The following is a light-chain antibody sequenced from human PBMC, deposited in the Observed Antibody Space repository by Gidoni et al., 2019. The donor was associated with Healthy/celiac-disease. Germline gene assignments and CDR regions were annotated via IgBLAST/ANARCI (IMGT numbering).Light chain of an antibody. CDR3: SAWDSSLSGVV. V-gene: IGLV10-54*01. J-gene: IGLJ2*01. CDR1: NNNVGNQG. Sequence: QAGLTQPPSVSKGLRQTATLTCTGNNNNVGNQGAAWLQQHQGHPPKLLSYRNNNRPSGISERLSASRSGNTASLTITGLQPEDEADYYCSAWDSSLSGVVFGGGTKLTVL. CDR2: RNN.